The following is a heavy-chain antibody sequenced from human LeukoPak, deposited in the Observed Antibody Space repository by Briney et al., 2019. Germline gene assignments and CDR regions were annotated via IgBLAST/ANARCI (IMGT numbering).Heavy chain of an antibody. D-gene: IGHD3-3*01. J-gene: IGHJ6*03. Sequence: SETLCLTCAVYGVSFSGYYWSWIRQPPGKGLEWIGEINHSGSTNYNPSLKSRVTISVDTSKNQFSLKLSSVTAADTAVYYCARGIKYDFWSGYCHPVQYYYYYYMDVWCKGTMVTVSS. CDR3: ARGIKYDFWSGYCHPVQYYYYYYMDV. V-gene: IGHV4-34*01. CDR1: GVSFSGYY. CDR2: INHSGST.